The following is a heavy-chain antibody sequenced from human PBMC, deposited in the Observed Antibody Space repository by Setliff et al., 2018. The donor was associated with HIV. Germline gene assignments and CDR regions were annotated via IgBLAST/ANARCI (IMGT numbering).Heavy chain of an antibody. J-gene: IGHJ5*02. V-gene: IGHV4-38-2*01. D-gene: IGHD3-10*01. CDR1: GSSITTTYF. CDR3: ARRAGNWGLNWFDP. Sequence: SETLSLTCDFSGSSITTTYFWAWIRLPPGKGLEWVGSHYHDGTSFYNPSLKSRVTVSLDTSKNQFSLKLRSVTAADTAVYYCARRAGNWGLNWFDPWGQGTQVTVSS. CDR2: HYHDGTS.